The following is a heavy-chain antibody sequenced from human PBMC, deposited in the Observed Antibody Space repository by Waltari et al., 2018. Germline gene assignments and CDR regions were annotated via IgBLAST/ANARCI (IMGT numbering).Heavy chain of an antibody. D-gene: IGHD1-26*01. V-gene: IGHV4-30-4*08. CDR3: ASGDAIVTNDGFSV. CDR2: IYYSGST. J-gene: IGHJ3*01. CDR1: SAPINPINYF. Sequence: QMQLRESGPTLVKPSETLSLTCAVSSAPINPINYFIACIRPPPGNGLECIGPIYYSGSTYSSASHTSRLSMSLDTSKNDSSLSLTSVTAADAAVYCCASGDAIVTNDGFSVWCQGTVVTVSS.